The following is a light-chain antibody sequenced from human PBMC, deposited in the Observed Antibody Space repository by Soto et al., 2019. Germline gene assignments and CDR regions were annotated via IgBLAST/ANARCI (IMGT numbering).Light chain of an antibody. CDR1: KLGDKF. CDR3: QEWDSNTNYG. CDR2: QDN. J-gene: IGLJ1*01. V-gene: IGLV3-1*01. Sequence: SYELTQPPSVSVSPGQTASITCSGEKLGDKFAWWYQQKPCQSPVLVISQDNKRPSGIPERFSGSNAGNTATLTIIGTQAMDEADYYCQEWDSNTNYGVGSGTKLTVL.